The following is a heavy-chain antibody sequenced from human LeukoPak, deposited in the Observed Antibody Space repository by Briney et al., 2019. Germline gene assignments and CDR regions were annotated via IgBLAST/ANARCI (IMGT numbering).Heavy chain of an antibody. J-gene: IGHJ6*03. Sequence: GESLQISWKGSGCSFKTYWIGRVPPIPGKGLEWMGIIYPGDSDTRYSPSFQGQVTISADKSISTAYLQWSSLKASDTAMYYCARRGYSYGVGGYYYYMDVWGKGTTVTVSS. CDR1: GCSFKTYW. D-gene: IGHD5-18*01. CDR3: ARRGYSYGVGGYYYYMDV. V-gene: IGHV5-51*01. CDR2: IYPGDSDT.